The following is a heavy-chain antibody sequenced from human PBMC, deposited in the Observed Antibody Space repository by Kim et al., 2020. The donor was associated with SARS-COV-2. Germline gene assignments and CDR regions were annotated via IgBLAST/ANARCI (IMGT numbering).Heavy chain of an antibody. D-gene: IGHD4-17*01. CDR2: T. Sequence: TKYGHKVQGRVIMTPDTSTNTAYMELWSLRSDDTAMYYCARGAYGDVSFDYWGQGTLVTVSS. V-gene: IGHV1-18*01. J-gene: IGHJ4*02. CDR3: ARGAYGDVSFDY.